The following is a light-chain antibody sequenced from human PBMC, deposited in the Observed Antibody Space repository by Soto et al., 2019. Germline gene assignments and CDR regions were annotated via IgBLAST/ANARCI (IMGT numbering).Light chain of an antibody. Sequence: QSALTQPRSVSGSPGQSVTISCTGTSSDVGGHNLVSWYQQHPGKAPKLVIYDVSKWPSGVPDRSFGSKSGNTASLTISGLQAEDEADYYCCSYAGSSLWVFGGGTKVTVL. CDR2: DVS. V-gene: IGLV2-11*01. CDR3: CSYAGSSLWV. CDR1: SSDVGGHNL. J-gene: IGLJ3*02.